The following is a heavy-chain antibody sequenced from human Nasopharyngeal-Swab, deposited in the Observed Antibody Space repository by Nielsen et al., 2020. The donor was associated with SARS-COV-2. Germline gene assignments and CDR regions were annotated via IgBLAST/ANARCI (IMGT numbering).Heavy chain of an antibody. J-gene: IGHJ4*02. D-gene: IGHD3-10*01. CDR3: ARSRARITMVRGVKQQHFDY. CDR2: INHSGST. V-gene: IGHV4-34*01. Sequence: WIRQPPGKGLEWIGEINHSGSTNYNPSLKSRVTISVDTSKNQFSLKLSSVTAADTAVYYCARSRARITMVRGVKQQHFDYWGQGTLVTVSS.